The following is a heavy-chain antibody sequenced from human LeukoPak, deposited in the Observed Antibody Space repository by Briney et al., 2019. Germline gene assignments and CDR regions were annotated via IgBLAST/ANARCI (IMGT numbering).Heavy chain of an antibody. CDR3: ARWGSGWSFDY. J-gene: IGHJ4*02. Sequence: SETLSLTCTVSGGSIDSGDYYWSWIRQPPGKGLEWIGFINYFGNTYCNPSLKSRTTISLDTSKNQFSLKLSFVTAADTAVYYCARWGSGWSFDYWGQGTLVTVSS. CDR2: INYFGNT. V-gene: IGHV4-30-4*02. D-gene: IGHD6-19*01. CDR1: GGSIDSGDYY.